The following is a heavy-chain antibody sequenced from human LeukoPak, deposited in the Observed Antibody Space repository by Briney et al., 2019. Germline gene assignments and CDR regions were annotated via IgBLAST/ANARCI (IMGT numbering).Heavy chain of an antibody. Sequence: ASVKVSCKASGGTFSSYAISWVRQAPGQGLEWMGWISAYNGNTNYAQKLQGRVTMTTDTSTSTAYMELRSLRSDDTAVYYCARASLRWNYGDYWGQGTLVTVSS. CDR1: GGTFSSYA. CDR3: ARASLRWNYGDY. D-gene: IGHD1-7*01. CDR2: ISAYNGNT. J-gene: IGHJ4*02. V-gene: IGHV1-18*01.